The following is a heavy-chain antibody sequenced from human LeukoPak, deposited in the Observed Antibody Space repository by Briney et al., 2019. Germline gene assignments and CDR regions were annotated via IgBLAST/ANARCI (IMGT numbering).Heavy chain of an antibody. Sequence: SETLSLTCTVSGGSISSYYWSWIRQPAGKGLEWIGRIYTSGSTNYNPSLKSRVTMSVDTSKNQFSLKLSSVTAADTAVYYCARTTRGYFDWLLFGAFDIWGQGTMVTVSS. CDR3: ARTTRGYFDWLLFGAFDI. CDR1: GGSISSYY. D-gene: IGHD3-9*01. J-gene: IGHJ3*02. CDR2: IYTSGST. V-gene: IGHV4-4*07.